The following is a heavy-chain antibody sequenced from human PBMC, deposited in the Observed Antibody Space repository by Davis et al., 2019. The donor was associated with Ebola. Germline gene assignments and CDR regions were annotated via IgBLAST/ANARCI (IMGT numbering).Heavy chain of an antibody. D-gene: IGHD4-11*01. J-gene: IGHJ5*02. V-gene: IGHV4-59*01. CDR1: GGSISSYY. Sequence: SETLSLTCTVPGGSISSYYWSWIRQPPGKGLEWIGYIHYSGSTSKNPSLKSRVTMSVDTSKNQFSLKLTSVTAADTAVYYCATQYSNGWFDPWGQGTLVTVSS. CDR3: ATQYSNGWFDP. CDR2: IHYSGST.